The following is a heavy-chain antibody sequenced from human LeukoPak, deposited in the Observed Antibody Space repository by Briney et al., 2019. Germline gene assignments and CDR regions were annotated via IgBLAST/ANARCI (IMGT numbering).Heavy chain of an antibody. J-gene: IGHJ6*03. D-gene: IGHD6-13*01. CDR1: GYSFTSYW. V-gene: IGHV5-51*01. Sequence: GESLKISCMGSGYSFTSYWIGWVRQMPGKRLEWMGIIYPGDSDTRYSPSFQGQVTISADKSISTAFLQWSILKASDTAMYYWARHSSSWYPHYYYMDVWGKGTTVTVSS. CDR2: IYPGDSDT. CDR3: ARHSSSWYPHYYYMDV.